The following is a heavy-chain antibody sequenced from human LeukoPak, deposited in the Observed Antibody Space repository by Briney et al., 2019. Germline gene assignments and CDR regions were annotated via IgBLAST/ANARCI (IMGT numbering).Heavy chain of an antibody. Sequence: SETLSLTCTVSGGSVSSGSYYWSWIRQPPGKGLEWIGYIYYSGSTNYNPSLKSRVTISVDTSKNQFSLKLSSVTAADTAVYYCARDDVVTAIHDYWGQGTLVTVSS. D-gene: IGHD2-21*02. CDR3: ARDDVVTAIHDY. V-gene: IGHV4-61*01. CDR1: GGSVSSGSYY. CDR2: IYYSGST. J-gene: IGHJ4*02.